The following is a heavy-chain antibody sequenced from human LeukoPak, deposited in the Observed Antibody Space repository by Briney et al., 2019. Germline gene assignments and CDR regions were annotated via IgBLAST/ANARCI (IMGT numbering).Heavy chain of an antibody. CDR1: GGSISNYY. CDR2: IYYSGST. D-gene: IGHD3-3*01. Sequence: ETLSLTCTVSGGSISNYYWSWVRQPPGKGLECIGYIYYSGSTNYNPSLRSRGTISLDTSKNQFSLKLTSVTAADTALYYCARALGYYVYWVQGTLVTVSS. CDR3: ARALGYYVY. J-gene: IGHJ4*02. V-gene: IGHV4-59*01.